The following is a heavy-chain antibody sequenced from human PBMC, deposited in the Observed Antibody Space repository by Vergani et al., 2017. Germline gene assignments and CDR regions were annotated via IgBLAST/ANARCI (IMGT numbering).Heavy chain of an antibody. V-gene: IGHV5-51*01. CDR1: GYSFTSYW. Sequence: VQLVQSGAEVKKPGESLKISCKGSGYSFTSYWIGWVRQMPGKGLEWMGIIYPDDSDTRYSPSFQGQVTISADKSISTVYLQWSSLKASDTAMYYCVRHRDFIRGYGKPGIGADYWGQGALVTVSS. D-gene: IGHD4-17*01. CDR3: VRHRDFIRGYGKPGIGADY. J-gene: IGHJ4*02. CDR2: IYPDDSDT.